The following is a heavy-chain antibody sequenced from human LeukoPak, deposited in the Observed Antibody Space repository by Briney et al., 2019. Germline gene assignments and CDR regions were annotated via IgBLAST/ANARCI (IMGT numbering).Heavy chain of an antibody. Sequence: PSETLSLTCTVSGGSHSSGGYYWSWIRQHPGKGLEWIGYIYYSGSTYYNPSLKSRVTISVDTSKNQFSLKLSSVTAADTAVYYCAREWIAVARIVGNWFDPWGQGTLVTVSS. CDR1: GGSHSSGGYY. V-gene: IGHV4-31*03. CDR2: IYYSGST. J-gene: IGHJ5*02. D-gene: IGHD6-19*01. CDR3: AREWIAVARIVGNWFDP.